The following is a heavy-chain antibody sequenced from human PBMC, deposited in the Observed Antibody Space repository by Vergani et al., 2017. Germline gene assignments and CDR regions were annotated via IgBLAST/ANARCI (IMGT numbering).Heavy chain of an antibody. CDR2: ISGGGGST. J-gene: IGHJ4*02. D-gene: IGHD3-3*01. V-gene: IGHV3-23*01. Sequence: EVQLLESGGGLVQPGGSLRLSCAASGFTFSSYAMSWVRRAPGKGLEWVSAISGGGGSTYYADSVKGRFTISRDNSKNTLYLQMNSLRAEDTAVYYCAKSYDFWSGYYTDYWGQGTLVTVSS. CDR1: GFTFSSYA. CDR3: AKSYDFWSGYYTDY.